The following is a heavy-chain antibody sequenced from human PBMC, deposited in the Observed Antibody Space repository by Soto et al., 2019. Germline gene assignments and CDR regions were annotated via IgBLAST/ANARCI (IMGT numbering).Heavy chain of an antibody. CDR3: ARRGRAWLRLGREFDY. CDR1: GGSFSGYY. V-gene: IGHV4-34*01. J-gene: IGHJ4*02. Sequence: PSETLSLTCAVYGGSFSGYYWSWIRQPPGKGLEWIGEINHSGSTNYNPSLKSRVTISVDTFKNQFSLKLSSVTAADTAVYYCARRGRAWLRLGREFDYWGQGTLVTVSS. D-gene: IGHD5-12*01. CDR2: INHSGST.